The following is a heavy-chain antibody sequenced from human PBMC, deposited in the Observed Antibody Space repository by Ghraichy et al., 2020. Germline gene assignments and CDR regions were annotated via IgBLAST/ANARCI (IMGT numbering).Heavy chain of an antibody. D-gene: IGHD2-21*02. Sequence: GSLRLSCAASEFIFNDYFMSWIRQAPGKGLEWISFISSDGSTVKYADSMKGRFTISRDNTRNSLYLQMNTLRAEDTAVYYCARDRGTVTGQFFDYWGQGALVTVSS. V-gene: IGHV3-11*01. CDR1: EFIFNDYF. CDR2: ISSDGSTV. J-gene: IGHJ4*02. CDR3: ARDRGTVTGQFFDY.